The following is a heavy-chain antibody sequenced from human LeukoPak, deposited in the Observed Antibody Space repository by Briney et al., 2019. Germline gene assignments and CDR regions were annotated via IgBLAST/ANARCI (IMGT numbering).Heavy chain of an antibody. V-gene: IGHV4-34*01. J-gene: IGHJ4*02. CDR2: INHSGST. CDR3: ARGGRSYRSSWYPF. D-gene: IGHD6-13*01. Sequence: SETLSLTCAVYGGSFSDYYWSWIRHSPGNGLEWIEEINHSGSTNYNPSLKSRVTLSVDTTKNQFSLNLTSVSAADTAVCYCARGGRSYRSSWYPFWGQGNLVTVSS. CDR1: GGSFSDYY.